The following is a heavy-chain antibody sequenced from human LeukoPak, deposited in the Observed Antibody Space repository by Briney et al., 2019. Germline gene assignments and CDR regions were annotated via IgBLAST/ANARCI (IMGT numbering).Heavy chain of an antibody. CDR2: IYYSGST. CDR3: ARAPLGRYCSGGSCYFGVAFDI. CDR1: GGSISSYY. Sequence: SETLSLTCTVSGGSISSYYWSWIRQPPGKGLEWIGYIYYSGSTNYNPSLKSRVTISVDTSKNQFSLKLSSVTAADTAVYYCARAPLGRYCSGGSCYFGVAFDIWGQGTMVTVSS. D-gene: IGHD2-15*01. J-gene: IGHJ3*02. V-gene: IGHV4-59*01.